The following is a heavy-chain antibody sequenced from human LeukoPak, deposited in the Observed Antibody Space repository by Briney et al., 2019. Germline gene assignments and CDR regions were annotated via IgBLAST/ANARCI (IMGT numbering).Heavy chain of an antibody. CDR3: AKGGTYGGNSVAIY. J-gene: IGHJ4*02. Sequence: GRSLRLSCAASGFTFSSYGMHWVRQAPGKGLEWVAVISYDGSNKYYADSVKGRFTISRDNSKNTLYLQMNSLRAEDTAVYYCAKGGTYGGNSVAIYWGQGTLVTVSS. CDR2: ISYDGSNK. D-gene: IGHD4-23*01. V-gene: IGHV3-30*18. CDR1: GFTFSSYG.